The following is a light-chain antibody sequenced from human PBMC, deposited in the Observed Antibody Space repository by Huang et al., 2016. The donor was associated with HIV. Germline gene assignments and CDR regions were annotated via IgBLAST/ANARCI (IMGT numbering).Light chain of an antibody. Sequence: EIVLTQSPATLYSSPGERATLSCRASQSVSSDLAWYQQKPGQAPRLLIYDTSSRATGLPARFSGSGSGTDFTLTISSLEPEDFAVYYCQQRSNWPPWTFGQGTKVEIK. CDR2: DTS. V-gene: IGKV3-11*01. J-gene: IGKJ1*01. CDR1: QSVSSD. CDR3: QQRSNWPPWT.